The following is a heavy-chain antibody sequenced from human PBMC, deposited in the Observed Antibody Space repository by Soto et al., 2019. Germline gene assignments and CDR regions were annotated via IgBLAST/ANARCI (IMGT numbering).Heavy chain of an antibody. CDR1: GIRFSDYY. Sequence: QVQLVESGGGLVKPGGSLRLSCAASGIRFSDYYMSWIRQAPGKGLEWVSYINGGGGTIYYADSVRGRFTITRENAKNSLYLQMNSLRAEDTAVYYCAADPTMRGYFRFGPWGQGTLVTVSS. D-gene: IGHD2-15*01. CDR2: INGGGGTI. J-gene: IGHJ5*02. CDR3: AADPTMRGYFRFGP. V-gene: IGHV3-11*01.